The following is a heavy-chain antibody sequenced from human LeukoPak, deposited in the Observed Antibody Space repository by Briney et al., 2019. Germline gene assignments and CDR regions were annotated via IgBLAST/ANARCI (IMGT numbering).Heavy chain of an antibody. Sequence: GGSLRLSCAASGFTFSNHAMTWVRQAPGKGLEWVSTINISGGSTFYADSVKGRFTISRDNSKNTLSLQMNSLRAEDTAIYYCAKGESKDYLNYFDYLNYFDHWGQGALVTVSS. CDR1: GFTFSNHA. CDR2: INISGGST. D-gene: IGHD2/OR15-2a*01. V-gene: IGHV3-23*01. J-gene: IGHJ4*02. CDR3: AKGESKDYLNYFDYLNYFDH.